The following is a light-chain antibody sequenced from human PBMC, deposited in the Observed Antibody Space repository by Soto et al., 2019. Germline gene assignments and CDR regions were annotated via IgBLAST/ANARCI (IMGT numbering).Light chain of an antibody. Sequence: DIVLTQSPGTLSLSPGERATLSCRASQSVSTSYLAWYQQKPGQAPRLLIYGTSSRATGIPDRFSGRGSGTDFTLTIRRLEPEDFAVYYCQQYSTSPPLFTFGPRTKVDIK. CDR1: QSVSTSY. J-gene: IGKJ3*01. CDR2: GTS. CDR3: QQYSTSPPLFT. V-gene: IGKV3-20*01.